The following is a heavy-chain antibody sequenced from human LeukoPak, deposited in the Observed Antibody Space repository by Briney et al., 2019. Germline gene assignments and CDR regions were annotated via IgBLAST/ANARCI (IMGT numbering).Heavy chain of an antibody. D-gene: IGHD2-2*01. V-gene: IGHV4-59*01. Sequence: SETLSLTCTVSGASIRSSYWSWIRQPPGKGLERIGYISYTGSTNYNPSLKSRVSLSVDTSKNQFSLELSSVTAADTAVYYCATYRTSFIYWYFDLWGRGTLVTVSS. CDR3: ATYRTSFIYWYFDL. CDR2: ISYTGST. CDR1: GASIRSSY. J-gene: IGHJ2*01.